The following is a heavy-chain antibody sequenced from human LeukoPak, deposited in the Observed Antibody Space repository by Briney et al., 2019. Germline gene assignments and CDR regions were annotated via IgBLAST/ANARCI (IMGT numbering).Heavy chain of an antibody. CDR1: GGSISSYY. Sequence: SETLSLTCTVSGGSISSYYWSWIRQPPGKGLEWIGYIYYSGSTNYNPSPKSRVTISVDTSKNQFSLKLSSVTAADTAVYYCARVRWVTAMVTGPYFDYWGQGTLVTVSS. J-gene: IGHJ4*02. CDR3: ARVRWVTAMVTGPYFDY. D-gene: IGHD5-18*01. V-gene: IGHV4-59*01. CDR2: IYYSGST.